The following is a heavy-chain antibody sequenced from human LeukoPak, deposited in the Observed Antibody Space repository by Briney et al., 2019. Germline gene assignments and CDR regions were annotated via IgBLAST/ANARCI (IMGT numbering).Heavy chain of an antibody. Sequence: GGSLRLSCAASGFTFSSYSMNWVRQAPGKGLEWVSYISSSSSTIYYADSVKGRFTISRDNAKNSLYLQMNSLRAEDTAVYYCAREGDFWSGYYVYWGQGTLVTVSS. CDR2: ISSSSSTI. CDR3: AREGDFWSGYYVY. CDR1: GFTFSSYS. D-gene: IGHD3-3*01. J-gene: IGHJ4*02. V-gene: IGHV3-48*01.